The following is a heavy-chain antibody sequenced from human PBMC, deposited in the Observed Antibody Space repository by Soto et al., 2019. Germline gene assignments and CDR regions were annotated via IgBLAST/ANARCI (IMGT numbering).Heavy chain of an antibody. CDR3: ARDRNNCNLFFDY. V-gene: IGHV3-11*01. J-gene: IGHJ4*02. Sequence: GGSLRLSCAASGFTFSDYYMSWIRQAPGKGLEWVSYISSSGSTIYYADSVKGRFTISSDNAKNSLYLQMNSLRAEDAAVYYCARDRNNCNLFFDYWGQGTLVTVSS. CDR1: GFTFSDYY. CDR2: ISSSGSTI. D-gene: IGHD1-1*01.